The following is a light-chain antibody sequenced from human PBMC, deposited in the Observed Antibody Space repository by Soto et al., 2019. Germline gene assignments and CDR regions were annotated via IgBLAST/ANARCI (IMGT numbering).Light chain of an antibody. V-gene: IGKV3-15*01. J-gene: IGKJ5*01. CDR3: QHFGDSPVT. CDR1: QSVSSN. Sequence: DIEMTQSPATLSLSPGERATLSCRASQSVSSNLAWYQQKPGQAPRLLIYGASTRATGIPARFSGSGSGTEFTLTISGLQPEDFEVYYCQHFGDSPVTFGQGTRLEIK. CDR2: GAS.